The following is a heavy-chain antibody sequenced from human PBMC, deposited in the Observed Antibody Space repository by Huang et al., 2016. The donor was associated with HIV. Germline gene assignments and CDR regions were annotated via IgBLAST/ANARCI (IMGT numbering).Heavy chain of an antibody. J-gene: IGHJ5*01. CDR2: INHAGVT. CDR3: AREIMISFGGPFDS. D-gene: IGHD3-16*01. CDR1: GGSFSGYF. Sequence: QVQLEQWGAGLLKPSETLSLTCAVYGGSFSGYFWNWFRQSPVTELEWIGQINHAGVTDYNPARKSRATISVDTSKNQFSLRLTSVTAADTAIYYCAREIMISFGGPFDSWGHGNLVTVSS. V-gene: IGHV4-34*02.